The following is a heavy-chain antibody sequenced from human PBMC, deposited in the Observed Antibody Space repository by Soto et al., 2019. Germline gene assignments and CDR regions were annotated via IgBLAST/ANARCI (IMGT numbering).Heavy chain of an antibody. D-gene: IGHD2-15*01. Sequence: EVQLVESGGGLVQPGGSLRLSCAASGFTFSSYWMHWVRQAPGKGLVWVSRINSDGSSTSYADSVKGRFTISRDNAKNTLYLQMNSLRAEDTAVYYCARGVLGYCSGGSCYGHGFDPWGQGTLVTVSS. CDR1: GFTFSSYW. J-gene: IGHJ5*02. CDR3: ARGVLGYCSGGSCYGHGFDP. V-gene: IGHV3-74*01. CDR2: INSDGSST.